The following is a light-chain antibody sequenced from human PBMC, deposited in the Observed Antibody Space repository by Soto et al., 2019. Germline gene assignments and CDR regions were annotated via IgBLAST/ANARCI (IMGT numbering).Light chain of an antibody. J-gene: IGLJ2*01. CDR3: AAWDDRLSDLL. CDR2: TNN. V-gene: IGLV1-44*01. Sequence: QSVLTQPPSASGTPGQRVTISCSGSNSNVGNNTVNWYQQLPGTAPKLLIETNNQRPSGVPDRFSGSKSATSASLAISGLQSEDEADYYCAAWDDRLSDLLFGGGTKVTVL. CDR1: NSNVGNNT.